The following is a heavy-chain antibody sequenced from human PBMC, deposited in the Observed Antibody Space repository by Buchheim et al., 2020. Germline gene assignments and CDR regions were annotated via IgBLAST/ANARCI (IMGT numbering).Heavy chain of an antibody. CDR3: ARESDCGGDCYSVGYYYGMDV. Sequence: EVQLVESGGGLVQPGGSLRLSYAASGFTFSSYWMHWVRQAPGKGLVWVSRINSDGSSTSYADSVKGRFTISRDNAKNTLYLQMNSLRAEDTAVYYCARESDCGGDCYSVGYYYGMDVWGQGTT. D-gene: IGHD2-21*02. J-gene: IGHJ6*02. CDR1: GFTFSSYW. CDR2: INSDGSST. V-gene: IGHV3-74*01.